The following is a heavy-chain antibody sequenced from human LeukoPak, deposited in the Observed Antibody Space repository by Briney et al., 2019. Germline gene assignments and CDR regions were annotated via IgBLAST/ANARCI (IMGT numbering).Heavy chain of an antibody. D-gene: IGHD2-15*01. Sequence: GGSLRLSCAASGFTFSSYAMSWVRQAPGKGLEWVSTISGSGGSTNYADSVKGRFTISRDTSKNTLYLQMNSLRAEDTAMYYCAKDLPSGRQPGGRTYWGQGTLVTVSS. CDR3: AKDLPSGRQPGGRTY. CDR1: GFTFSSYA. CDR2: ISGSGGST. J-gene: IGHJ4*02. V-gene: IGHV3-23*01.